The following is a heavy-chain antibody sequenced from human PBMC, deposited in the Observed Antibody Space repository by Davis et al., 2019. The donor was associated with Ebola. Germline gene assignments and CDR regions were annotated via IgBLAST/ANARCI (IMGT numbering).Heavy chain of an antibody. D-gene: IGHD1-14*01. CDR2: ISYDGSNK. J-gene: IGHJ6*02. Sequence: GESLKISCAASGFTFSSYGMHWVRQAPGKGLEWVAVISYDGSNKYYADSVKGRFTISRDNSKNTLYLQMNSLRAEDTAVYYCSGWHRAYYYGMDVWGQGTTVTVSS. CDR1: GFTFSSYG. CDR3: SGWHRAYYYGMDV. V-gene: IGHV3-30*03.